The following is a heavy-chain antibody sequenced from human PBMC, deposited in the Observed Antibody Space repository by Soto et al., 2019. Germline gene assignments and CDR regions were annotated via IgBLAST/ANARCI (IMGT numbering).Heavy chain of an antibody. Sequence: SVKVSCKTSGGTFSNDIITWVRQAPGQGLEWMGRIIPLLDTTNYAQKFQGRVTITADKSTGTAYMELNSLRSEDTAVYYCARVRYDILRPPVDYYYYYGMDVWGQGTTVTVSS. V-gene: IGHV1-69*08. CDR3: ARVRYDILRPPVDYYYYYGMDV. CDR2: IIPLLDTT. D-gene: IGHD3-9*01. CDR1: GGTFSNDI. J-gene: IGHJ6*02.